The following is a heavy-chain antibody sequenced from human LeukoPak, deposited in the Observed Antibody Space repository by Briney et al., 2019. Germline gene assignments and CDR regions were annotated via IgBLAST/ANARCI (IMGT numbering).Heavy chain of an antibody. CDR3: ARVYHSSSGRAIDY. J-gene: IGHJ4*02. D-gene: IGHD6-6*01. CDR2: IKQDGSEK. V-gene: IGHV3-7*01. CDR1: GFIFSSYW. Sequence: GGSLRLSCAASGFIFSSYWMGWVRQAPGKGLEWVANIKQDGSEKYYVDSVKGRFTISRDNAKNSLYLQMNSLRAEDTAVYYCARVYHSSSGRAIDYWGQGTLVTVSS.